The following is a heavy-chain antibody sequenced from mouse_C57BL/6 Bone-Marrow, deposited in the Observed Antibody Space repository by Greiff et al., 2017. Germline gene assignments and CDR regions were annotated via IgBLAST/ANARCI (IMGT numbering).Heavy chain of an antibody. CDR3: ARSGYYGSSYAMDY. V-gene: IGHV1-81*01. Sequence: QVQLQQSGAELARPGASVKLSCKASGYTFTSYGISWVKQRTGQGLEWIGAIYPRSGNTYYNAKFKGKATLTADKSSSTAYMELRSLTSEDSAVYFCARSGYYGSSYAMDYWGQGTSVTVSS. D-gene: IGHD1-1*01. J-gene: IGHJ4*01. CDR1: GYTFTSYG. CDR2: IYPRSGNT.